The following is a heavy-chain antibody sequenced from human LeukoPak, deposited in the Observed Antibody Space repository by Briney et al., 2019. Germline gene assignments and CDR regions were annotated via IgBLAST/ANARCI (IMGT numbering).Heavy chain of an antibody. CDR3: ARGEFDGGVYFDY. D-gene: IGHD3-16*01. CDR2: IYHSGST. V-gene: IGHV4-4*02. Sequence: SGTLSLTCAVSGASISSTNWWSWVRQPPGKGLEWIGEIYHSGSTNYNPSLKSRVTISVDKSKNQFSLKLSSVTAADTAVYYCARGEFDGGVYFDYWGQGTLVTVSS. CDR1: GASISSTNW. J-gene: IGHJ4*02.